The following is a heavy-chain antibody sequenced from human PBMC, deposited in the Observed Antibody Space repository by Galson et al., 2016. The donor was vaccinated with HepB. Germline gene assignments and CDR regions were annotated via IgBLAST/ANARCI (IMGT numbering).Heavy chain of an antibody. Sequence: SVKVSCKASGYSFTDYHVYWVRQAPGQGLEWMGWIDPNGGGTIYAQKFLGRVTMTRDTSTSTAYMELSGLTSDDTAVYFCARPITRVGAGYWSQGTLVTVSS. D-gene: IGHD4/OR15-4a*01. CDR3: ARPITRVGAGY. J-gene: IGHJ4*02. CDR1: GYSFTDYH. CDR2: IDPNGGGT. V-gene: IGHV1-2*02.